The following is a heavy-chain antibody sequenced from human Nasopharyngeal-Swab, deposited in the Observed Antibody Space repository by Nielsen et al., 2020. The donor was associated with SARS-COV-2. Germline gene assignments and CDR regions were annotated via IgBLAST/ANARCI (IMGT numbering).Heavy chain of an antibody. Sequence: SETLSLTCTVSGYSISSGYYWSWIRQPPGKGLEWIGEINHSGSTNYNPSLKSRVTISVDTSKNQFSLKLSSVTAADTAVYYCARGPLPRYCSGGSCYSRYYYYMDVWGKGTTVTVSS. V-gene: IGHV4-38-2*02. CDR1: GYSISSGYY. CDR3: ARGPLPRYCSGGSCYSRYYYYMDV. CDR2: INHSGST. D-gene: IGHD2-15*01. J-gene: IGHJ6*03.